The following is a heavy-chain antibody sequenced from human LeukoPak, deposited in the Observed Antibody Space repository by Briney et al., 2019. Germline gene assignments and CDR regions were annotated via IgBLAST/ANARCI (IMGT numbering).Heavy chain of an antibody. CDR3: ARVRITIFGVVSPYFDY. V-gene: IGHV4-59*01. CDR2: IYYSGST. J-gene: IGHJ4*02. CDR1: GGSIGSYY. Sequence: SETLSLTCTVSGGSIGSYYWSWIRQPPGKGLEWVGYIYYSGSTNYNPSLKSRVTISVDTSKNQFSLKLSSVTAADTAVYYCARVRITIFGVVSPYFDYWGQGTLVTVSS. D-gene: IGHD3-3*01.